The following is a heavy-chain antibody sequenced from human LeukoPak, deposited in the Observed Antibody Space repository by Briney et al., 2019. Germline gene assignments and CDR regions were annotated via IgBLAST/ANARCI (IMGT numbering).Heavy chain of an antibody. D-gene: IGHD5-12*01. V-gene: IGHV3-33*08. CDR1: GFTFSNYW. CDR3: ARDRRGYGDY. Sequence: PGGSLRISCAASGFTFSNYWMTWVRQAPGKGLEWVAVIWYDGSNKYYADSVKGRFTISRDNSKNTLYLQMNSLRAEDTAVYYCARDRRGYGDYWGQGTLVTVSS. J-gene: IGHJ4*02. CDR2: IWYDGSNK.